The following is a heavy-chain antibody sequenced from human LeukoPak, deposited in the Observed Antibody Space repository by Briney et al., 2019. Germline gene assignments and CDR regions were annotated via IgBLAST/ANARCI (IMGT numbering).Heavy chain of an antibody. D-gene: IGHD3-3*01. CDR2: MNPNSGNT. Sequence: ASVKVSCKASGYTFTSYDINWVRQATGQGLEWMGWMNPNSGNTGYAQKFQGRVTMTRNTSISTAYMELSSLRSEDTAVYYCATYSGPGPYYDFWSGYYSYYYYYYTDVWGKGTTVTVSS. CDR3: ATYSGPGPYYDFWSGYYSYYYYYYTDV. CDR1: GYTFTSYD. V-gene: IGHV1-8*01. J-gene: IGHJ6*03.